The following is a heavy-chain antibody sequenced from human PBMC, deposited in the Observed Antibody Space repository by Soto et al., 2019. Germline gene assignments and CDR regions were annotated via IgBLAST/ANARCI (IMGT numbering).Heavy chain of an antibody. D-gene: IGHD1-26*01. Sequence: HPGGSLRLSCAASGFTFSSYAMSWVRQAPGKGLEWVSAISGSGGSTYYADYVKGRFTISRDNSKNTLYLQMNSLRAEDTAVYYCANTLVGATTRNYWGQGTLVTVSS. CDR3: ANTLVGATTRNY. CDR1: GFTFSSYA. V-gene: IGHV3-23*01. CDR2: ISGSGGST. J-gene: IGHJ4*02.